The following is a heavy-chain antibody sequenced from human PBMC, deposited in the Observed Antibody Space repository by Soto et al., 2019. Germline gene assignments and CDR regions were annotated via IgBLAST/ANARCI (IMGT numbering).Heavy chain of an antibody. J-gene: IGHJ4*02. CDR3: ADGGEWSFNFDY. CDR1: GGSISSSN. CDR2: ISGSGDNT. D-gene: IGHD3-3*01. V-gene: IGHV3-23*01. Sequence: ETLSLTCAVSGGSISSSNWWSWVRQPPGKGLEWVPAISGSGDNTYYPDSVKGRFTISRDNARNTLYLQMNSLRAEDTAVYYCADGGEWSFNFDYWGQGTLVTVSS.